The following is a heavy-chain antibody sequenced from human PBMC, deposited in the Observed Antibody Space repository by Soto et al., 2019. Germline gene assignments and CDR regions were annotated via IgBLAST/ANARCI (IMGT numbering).Heavy chain of an antibody. CDR1: VYTFTSYD. V-gene: IGHV1-8*02. CDR2: VTPRNGDT. D-gene: IGHD2-8*01. CDR3: TRGGSYLDRRHYFDS. Sequence: QGQLVQAGADMNKPGASVKGSCKASVYTFTSYDLNWVRQAAGQGPEWIGSVTPRNGDTAFAQKYQGRVTVTSTTSMRTVHIKLSNLSSDDTARYYCTRGGSYLDRRHYFDSWGQEPLVTFSS. J-gene: IGHJ4*02.